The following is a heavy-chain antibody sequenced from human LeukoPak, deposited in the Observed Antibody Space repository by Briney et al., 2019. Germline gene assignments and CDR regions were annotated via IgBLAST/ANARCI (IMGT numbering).Heavy chain of an antibody. J-gene: IGHJ4*02. V-gene: IGHV3-23*01. CDR1: GFTFSSYA. D-gene: IGHD6-13*01. CDR3: AKRMAAAGTNYFDY. CDR2: ISNTGGGT. Sequence: PGGSLRLSCAASGFTFSSYAMNWVRQAPGKALECVSSISNTGGGTHSADSVKGRFTISRDNSKNTLYLQMNSLRAEDTAIYYCAKRMAAAGTNYFDYWGQGALVTVS.